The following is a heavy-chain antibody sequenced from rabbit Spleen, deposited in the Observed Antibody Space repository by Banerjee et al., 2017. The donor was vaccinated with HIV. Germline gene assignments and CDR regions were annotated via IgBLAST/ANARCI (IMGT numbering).Heavy chain of an antibody. V-gene: IGHV1S40*01. Sequence: QSLEESGGDLVKPGASLTLTCTASGFSFSSNYHMCWVRQAPGKGLEWIASIHAGSSGNTYYATWAKGRFTISKTSSTTVTLQMTSLTVADTATYFCARDSGSSFSSYGMDLWGPGTLVTVS. J-gene: IGHJ6*01. D-gene: IGHD8-1*01. CDR2: IHAGSSGNT. CDR3: ARDSGSSFSSYGMDL. CDR1: GFSFSSNYH.